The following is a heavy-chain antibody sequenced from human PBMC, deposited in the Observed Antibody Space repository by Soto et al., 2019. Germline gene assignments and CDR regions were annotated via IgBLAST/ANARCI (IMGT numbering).Heavy chain of an antibody. CDR2: ISGSGGST. V-gene: IGHV3-23*01. J-gene: IGHJ6*04. D-gene: IGHD2-2*01. CDR3: EKGDVVVPAASYYYYGMDV. CDR1: GFTFSSYA. Sequence: GGSLRLSCAASGFTFSSYAMSWVRQAPGKGLEWVSAISGSGGSTYYADSVKGRFTISRDNSKNTLYLQMNSLRAEDKAVYYCEKGDVVVPAASYYYYGMDVCGKGTTVNV.